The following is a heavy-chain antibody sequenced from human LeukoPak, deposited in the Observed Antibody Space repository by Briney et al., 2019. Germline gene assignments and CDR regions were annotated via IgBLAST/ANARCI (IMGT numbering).Heavy chain of an antibody. J-gene: IGHJ6*02. D-gene: IGHD6-19*01. CDR2: ISGFGENT. V-gene: IGHV3-23*01. CDR3: ARDSSGQIYYYYGMDV. CDR1: GFTFISSA. Sequence: GGSLRLSCAASGFTFISSAMSWVRQAPGKGLEWVSTISGFGENTYYADSVKGRFTISRDNFKSALFLQMNSLRAEDTAVYYCARDSSGQIYYYYGMDVWGQGTTVTVSS.